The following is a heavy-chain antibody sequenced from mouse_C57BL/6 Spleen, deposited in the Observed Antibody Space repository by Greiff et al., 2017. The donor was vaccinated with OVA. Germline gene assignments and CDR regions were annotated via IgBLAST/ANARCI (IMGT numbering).Heavy chain of an antibody. Sequence: QVQLQQSGAELVRPGSSVKLSCKASGYTFTSYWMHWVKQRPIQGLEWIGNIDPSDSETHYNQKFKDKATLTVDKSSSTAYMQLSSLTSEDSAVYYCARGVRDYDGAMDYWGQGTTLTVSS. CDR2: IDPSDSET. V-gene: IGHV1-52*01. D-gene: IGHD2-4*01. CDR3: ARGVRDYDGAMDY. J-gene: IGHJ2*01. CDR1: GYTFTSYW.